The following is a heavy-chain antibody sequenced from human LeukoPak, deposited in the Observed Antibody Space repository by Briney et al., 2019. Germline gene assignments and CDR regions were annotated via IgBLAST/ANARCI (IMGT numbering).Heavy chain of an antibody. V-gene: IGHV4-4*09. CDR2: VYTSGTT. Sequence: SETLSLTCTVCGGSFTSYYWSCIRHPPGKGLEWIGYVYTSGTTNYNPSLKSRVTISVDTSKNQFSLRLSSVTAADTAVYYCARHISLSAFDIWGQGTMVTVSS. J-gene: IGHJ3*02. CDR1: GGSFTSYY. CDR3: ARHISLSAFDI. D-gene: IGHD2-21*01.